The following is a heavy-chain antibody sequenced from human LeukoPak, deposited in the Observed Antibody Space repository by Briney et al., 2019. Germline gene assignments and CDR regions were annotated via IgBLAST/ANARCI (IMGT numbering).Heavy chain of an antibody. Sequence: QSGGSLRLSCAASGFSFSNYGMHWVRQAPGKGLEWVAFIRYDGNIKYYADSVKGRFTISRDNSKNTLYLQMDSLRAEDTAVYYCAKDFYDSSGYHYYFDYWGQGTLVTVSS. CDR2: IRYDGNIK. J-gene: IGHJ4*02. CDR1: GFSFSNYG. V-gene: IGHV3-30*02. CDR3: AKDFYDSSGYHYYFDY. D-gene: IGHD3-22*01.